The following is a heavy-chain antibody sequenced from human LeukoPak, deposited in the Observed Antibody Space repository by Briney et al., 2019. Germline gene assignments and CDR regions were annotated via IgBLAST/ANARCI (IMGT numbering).Heavy chain of an antibody. CDR2: ISGSGGST. J-gene: IGHJ4*02. V-gene: IGHV3-23*01. D-gene: IGHD2-15*01. Sequence: GGTLRLSCAASGFTFSSYGKSWVRQAPGKGLEWVSAISGSGGSTYYADSVKGRFTISRDNSKNTLYLQMNSLRAEDTAVYYCAKSPVSSCRGSFCYPFDYWGQGNLVTVSS. CDR3: AKSPVSSCRGSFCYPFDY. CDR1: GFTFSSYG.